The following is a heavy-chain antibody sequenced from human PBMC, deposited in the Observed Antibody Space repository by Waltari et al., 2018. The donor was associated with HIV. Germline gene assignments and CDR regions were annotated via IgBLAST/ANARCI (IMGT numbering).Heavy chain of an antibody. CDR1: GYPFTDYG. CDR3: ARGDRSSDF. D-gene: IGHD1-26*01. V-gene: IGHV1-18*01. J-gene: IGHJ3*01. CDR2: ISTYNGNT. Sequence: QVQVVLSGGEGKRRGGSVKVSCKTIGYPFTDYGSNWVRQAPGQGHEWMGWISTYNGNTKYAQMLQGRITVTTDTSRGTAFMELGSLRSDDTAVYYCARGDRSSDFWGQGTMVTVSS.